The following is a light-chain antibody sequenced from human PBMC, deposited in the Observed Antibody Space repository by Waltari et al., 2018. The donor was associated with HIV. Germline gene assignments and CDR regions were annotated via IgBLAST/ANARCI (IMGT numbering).Light chain of an antibody. V-gene: IGKV4-1*01. CDR2: WAS. J-gene: IGKJ1*01. Sequence: DIVMTQSPDSLAVSLGETATIHCKSSQSVLYSSDNKNYLAWSQQKPGQPPKLLIYWASTRESGVPDRFRGSGSGTDFTLTITSLQAEDVAVYYCHQYYSAPWTFGQGTKVEI. CDR1: QSVLYSSDNKNY. CDR3: HQYYSAPWT.